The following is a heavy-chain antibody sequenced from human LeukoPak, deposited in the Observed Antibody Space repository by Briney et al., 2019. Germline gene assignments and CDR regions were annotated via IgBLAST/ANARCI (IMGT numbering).Heavy chain of an antibody. CDR1: GESFTDYF. CDR3: ARGRIAKIVVVHSFSYGMDV. CDR2: INDYTGDT. V-gene: IGHV4-34*01. J-gene: IGHJ6*02. D-gene: IGHD3-22*01. Sequence: SETLSLTCTVYGESFTDYFWTSIRQSPGKGLGWLGEINDYTGDTNYNPSLNSRVSISLEKSKHQFSLELRSVTAADTAVYYCARGRIAKIVVVHSFSYGMDVWGQGTTVTVSS.